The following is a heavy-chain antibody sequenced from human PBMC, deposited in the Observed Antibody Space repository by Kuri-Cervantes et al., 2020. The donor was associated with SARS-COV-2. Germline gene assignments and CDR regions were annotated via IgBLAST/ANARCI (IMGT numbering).Heavy chain of an antibody. J-gene: IGHJ2*01. Sequence: SEILSLTCTVSGGSISSSSYYWGWIRQPPGKGLEWIWSIYYSGSTYYNQSLKSRVTISVDTSKNQFSLKLSSVTDADTAVYYCARPESFGIVVVPDAIPVSFTDWYFDLWGRGTLVTVSS. V-gene: IGHV4-39*01. CDR1: GGSISSSSYY. CDR3: ARPESFGIVVVPDAIPVSFTDWYFDL. D-gene: IGHD2-2*02. CDR2: IYYSGST.